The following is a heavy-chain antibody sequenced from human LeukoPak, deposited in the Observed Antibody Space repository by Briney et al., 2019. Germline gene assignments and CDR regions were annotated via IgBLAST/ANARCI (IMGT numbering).Heavy chain of an antibody. CDR1: GCTFTSYD. CDR2: MNPNSGNT. Sequence: ASVKVSCKASGCTFTSYDINWVRQATGQGLEWMGWMNPNSGNTGYAQKFQGRVTMTRNTSISTAYMELSSLRSEDTAVYYCAREPSSLYYYYGMDVWGQGTTVTVSS. J-gene: IGHJ6*02. D-gene: IGHD1-14*01. CDR3: AREPSSLYYYYGMDV. V-gene: IGHV1-8*01.